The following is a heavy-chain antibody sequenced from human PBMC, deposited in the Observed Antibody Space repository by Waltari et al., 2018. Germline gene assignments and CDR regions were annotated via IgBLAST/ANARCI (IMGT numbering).Heavy chain of an antibody. Sequence: QVQLVQAGAEVKKPGASVKVSCKASGYTFTSYAMHWVRQAPGQRLEWMGWINACNGNTKYSQKFQGRVTITRDTSASTAYMELSSLRSEDTAVYYCARARGIAVATYYFDYWGQGTLVTVSS. V-gene: IGHV1-3*01. CDR1: GYTFTSYA. J-gene: IGHJ4*02. CDR2: INACNGNT. D-gene: IGHD6-19*01. CDR3: ARARGIAVATYYFDY.